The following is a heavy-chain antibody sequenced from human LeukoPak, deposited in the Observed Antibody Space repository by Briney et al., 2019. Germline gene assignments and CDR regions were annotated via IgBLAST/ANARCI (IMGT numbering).Heavy chain of an antibody. CDR3: ARGPTHPYYDFWSGYFYDAFDI. CDR2: INPSGGST. CDR1: GYTFTSYY. Sequence: RWASVKVSCKASGYTFTSYYMHWVRQAPGQGLEWMGIINPSGGSTSYAQKFQGRVTMTRDTSTSTVYMELSSLRSEDTAVYYCARGPTHPYYDFWSGYFYDAFDIWGQGTMVTVSS. D-gene: IGHD3-3*01. J-gene: IGHJ3*02. V-gene: IGHV1-46*01.